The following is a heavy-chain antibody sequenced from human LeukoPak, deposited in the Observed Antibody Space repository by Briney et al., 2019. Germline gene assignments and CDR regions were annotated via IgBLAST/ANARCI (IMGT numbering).Heavy chain of an antibody. J-gene: IGHJ3*02. Sequence: GGSLRLSCVVSGFTFSSYWMHWVRQAPGKGLVWVSRINSDGSSTSYADSVKGRFTISRDIAKNTLYLQMNSLRAEDTAVYYCLVTAAPLQAFDIWGQGKMVTVSS. V-gene: IGHV3-74*01. CDR2: INSDGSST. CDR1: GFTFSSYW. CDR3: LVTAAPLQAFDI. D-gene: IGHD2-2*01.